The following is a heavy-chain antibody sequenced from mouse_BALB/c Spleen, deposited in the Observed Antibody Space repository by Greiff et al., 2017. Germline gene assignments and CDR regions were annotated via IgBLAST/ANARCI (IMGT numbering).Heavy chain of an antibody. Sequence: VKLMESGPGLVQPSQSLSITCTVSGFSLTSYGVHWVRQSPGKGLEWLGVIWSGGSTDYNAAFISRLSISKDNSKSQVFFKMNSLQANDTAIYYCARNGGSSYWYFEVWGAGTTVTVSS. CDR3: ARNGGSSYWYFEV. D-gene: IGHD1-1*01. J-gene: IGHJ1*01. CDR2: IWSGGST. V-gene: IGHV2-2*02. CDR1: GFSLTSYG.